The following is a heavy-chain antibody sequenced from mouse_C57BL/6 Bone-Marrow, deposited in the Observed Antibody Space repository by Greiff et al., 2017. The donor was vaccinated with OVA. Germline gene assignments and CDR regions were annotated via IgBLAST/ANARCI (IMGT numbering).Heavy chain of an antibody. D-gene: IGHD4-1*02. CDR2: IWPGGGT. CDR3: ARSSSNWDYFDY. CDR1: GFSLTSYA. V-gene: IGHV2-9-1*01. Sequence: QVQLKESGPGLVAPSQSLSITCTVSGFSLTSYAISWVRQPPGKGLEWLGVIWPGGGTNYNSALKSRLSISKDNSKSQVFLKMNSLQTDDTARYYCARSSSNWDYFDYWGQGTTLTVSS. J-gene: IGHJ2*01.